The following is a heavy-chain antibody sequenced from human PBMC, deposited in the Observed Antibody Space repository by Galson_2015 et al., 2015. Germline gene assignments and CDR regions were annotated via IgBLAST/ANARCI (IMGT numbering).Heavy chain of an antibody. V-gene: IGHV3-9*01. CDR1: GFTFGDYA. D-gene: IGHD3-22*01. Sequence: SLRLSCAASGFTFGDYAMHWVRQAPGKGLEWVSVISWNSGSIGYADSVKGRFTISRDNAKNSLYLQMNSLRAEDTALYYCAKDPASDYYDSSVYSGFDYSGQRTLVTVSS. CDR3: AKDPASDYYDSSVYSGFDY. J-gene: IGHJ4*02. CDR2: ISWNSGSI.